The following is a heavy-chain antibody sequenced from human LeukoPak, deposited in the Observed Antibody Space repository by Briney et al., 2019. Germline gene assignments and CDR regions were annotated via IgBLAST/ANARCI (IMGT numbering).Heavy chain of an antibody. V-gene: IGHV4-61*02. Sequence: SETLSLTCTVSGVSVSSGTYYWSWIRQSAGKGLEWIGRVHSTGRSNYSPSLESRVSISVDTSKNQFSLKLSSVTAADTAVYYCAREAGYYDILTGWYWGQGTLVTVSS. CDR1: GVSVSSGTYY. D-gene: IGHD3-9*01. CDR3: AREAGYYDILTGWY. J-gene: IGHJ4*02. CDR2: VHSTGRS.